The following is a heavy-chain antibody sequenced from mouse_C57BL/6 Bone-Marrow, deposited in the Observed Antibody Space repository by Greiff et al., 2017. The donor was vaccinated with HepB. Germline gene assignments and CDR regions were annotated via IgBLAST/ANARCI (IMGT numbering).Heavy chain of an antibody. CDR2: IDPSDSYT. CDR1: GYTFTSYW. J-gene: IGHJ4*01. D-gene: IGHD1-1*01. Sequence: QVQLQQPGAELVRPGTSVKLSCKASGYTFTSYWMHWVKQRPGQGLEWIGVIDPSDSYTNYNQKFKGKATLTVDKSSSTAYMQLSSLTSEASAVYYCASATGGRYYAMDYWGQGTSVTVSS. CDR3: ASATGGRYYAMDY. V-gene: IGHV1-59*01.